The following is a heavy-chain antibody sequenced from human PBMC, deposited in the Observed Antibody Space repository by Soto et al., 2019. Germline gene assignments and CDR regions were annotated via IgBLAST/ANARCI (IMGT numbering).Heavy chain of an antibody. J-gene: IGHJ4*02. CDR1: GFTFSSYG. V-gene: IGHV3-30*18. CDR3: AKDLRFLGIVVVPAAFDY. D-gene: IGHD2-2*03. CDR2: ISYDGSNK. Sequence: GGSLRLSCAASGFTFSSYGMHWVRQAPGKGLEWVAVISYDGSNKYYADSVKGRFTISRDNSKNTLYLQMNSLRAEDTAVYYCAKDLRFLGIVVVPAAFDYWGQGTLVTVSS.